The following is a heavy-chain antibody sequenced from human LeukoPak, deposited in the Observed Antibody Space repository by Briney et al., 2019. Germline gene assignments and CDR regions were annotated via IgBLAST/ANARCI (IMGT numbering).Heavy chain of an antibody. V-gene: IGHV3-53*01. CDR2: IYSGGNT. CDR1: GFTVSSNS. Sequence: PGGSLRLSCTVSGFTVSSNSMSWVRQAPGKGLEWVSFIYSGGNTHYSDSGKGRFTISRDNSKNTLYLQMTSLRADDTAVYYCARRAGEYSHPYDYWGQGTLVTVSS. D-gene: IGHD4-17*01. J-gene: IGHJ4*02. CDR3: ARRAGEYSHPYDY.